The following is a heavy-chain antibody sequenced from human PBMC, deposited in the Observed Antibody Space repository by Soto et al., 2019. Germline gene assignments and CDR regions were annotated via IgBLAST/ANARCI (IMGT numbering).Heavy chain of an antibody. D-gene: IGHD4-4*01. Sequence: QLQLQESRPGLVKPSETLSLTCTVSGGSISSSSYYWGWMRQPPGKGLEWLGSIYYSESTYYNPSLQSRVTISVDTSKNQFSLKLSSVTAADTAVYYCASLTYISFYSNYVFDPWGQGTLVTVSS. CDR3: ASLTYISFYSNYVFDP. CDR2: IYYSEST. J-gene: IGHJ5*02. CDR1: GGSISSSSYY. V-gene: IGHV4-39*01.